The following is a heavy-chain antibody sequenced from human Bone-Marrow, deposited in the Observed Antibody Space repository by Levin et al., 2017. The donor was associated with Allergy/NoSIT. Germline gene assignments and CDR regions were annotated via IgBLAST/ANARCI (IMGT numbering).Heavy chain of an antibody. Sequence: GGSLRLSCAASGFTFDDYAMHWVRQAPGKGLEWVSGISWNSGSIGYADSVKGRFTISRDNAKNSLYLQMNSLRAEDTALYYCAKASGYFDWLVHYFDYWGQGTLVTVSS. CDR3: AKASGYFDWLVHYFDY. CDR2: ISWNSGSI. CDR1: GFTFDDYA. D-gene: IGHD3-9*01. V-gene: IGHV3-9*01. J-gene: IGHJ4*02.